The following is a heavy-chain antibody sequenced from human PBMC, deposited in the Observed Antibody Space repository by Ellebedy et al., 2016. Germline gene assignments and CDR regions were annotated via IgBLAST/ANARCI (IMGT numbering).Heavy chain of an antibody. CDR2: INPHSGGT. V-gene: IGHV1-2*02. Sequence: ASVKVSCXASGYTFTAYYIHWVRQAPGQGLEWMGWINPHSGGTNFAQKFQGRVTMTRDTSISTAYMEPSKLRSDDTAVYYCTRFSSTWYWFDPWGQGTLVTVS. J-gene: IGHJ5*02. D-gene: IGHD6-13*01. CDR1: GYTFTAYY. CDR3: TRFSSTWYWFDP.